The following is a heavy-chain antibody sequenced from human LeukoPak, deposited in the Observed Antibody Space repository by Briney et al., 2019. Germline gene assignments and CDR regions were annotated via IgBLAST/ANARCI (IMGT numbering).Heavy chain of an antibody. Sequence: TGGSLRLSCAASGFTFRNYGMHWVRRTPGKGLEWVAFIRSDGSDKYYADSVKGRFTVSRDNSKNTLYLQMNSLRAEDTAVYYCAEDVGATPYWGQGTLVTVSS. CDR3: AEDVGATPY. J-gene: IGHJ4*02. CDR2: IRSDGSDK. D-gene: IGHD1-26*01. CDR1: GFTFRNYG. V-gene: IGHV3-30*02.